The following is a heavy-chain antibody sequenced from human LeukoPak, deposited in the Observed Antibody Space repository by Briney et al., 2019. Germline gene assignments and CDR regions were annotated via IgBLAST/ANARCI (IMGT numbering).Heavy chain of an antibody. J-gene: IGHJ4*02. CDR3: ARDVGATPGYFDY. CDR1: GGSISSSSYY. Sequence: SETLSLTCTVSGGSISSSSYYWGWIRQPPGKGLEYIGYIYNSGSTNYNPSLKSRVTISVDTSKNQFSLKLSSVTAADTAVYYCARDVGATPGYFDYWGQGTLVTVSS. CDR2: IYNSGST. V-gene: IGHV4-61*01. D-gene: IGHD1-26*01.